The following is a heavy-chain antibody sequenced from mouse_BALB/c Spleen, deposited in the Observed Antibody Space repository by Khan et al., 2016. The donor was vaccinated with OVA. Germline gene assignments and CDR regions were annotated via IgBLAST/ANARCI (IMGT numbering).Heavy chain of an antibody. Sequence: VQLQQSGPELMKPGASVKISCKASGYSFTSYYIHWMMQSHGRSLEWIGYIDPFSGASTYNQKFKGKATLTVDKSSSTAYIHLRNLTSEDSAVYYCKRHGYVAWFTYWGQGTLVTVSA. CDR3: KRHGYVAWFTY. CDR1: GYSFTSYY. CDR2: IDPFSGAS. J-gene: IGHJ3*01. D-gene: IGHD2-2*01. V-gene: IGHV1-31*01.